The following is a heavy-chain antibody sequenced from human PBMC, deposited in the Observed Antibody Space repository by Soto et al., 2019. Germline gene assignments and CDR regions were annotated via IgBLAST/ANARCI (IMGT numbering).Heavy chain of an antibody. CDR2: ISYDGSNK. D-gene: IGHD1-26*01. CDR3: ARSKVGAASYYYGMDV. CDR1: GFTFSSYA. V-gene: IGHV3-30-3*01. Sequence: QVQLVESGGGVVQPGRSLRLSCAASGFTFSSYAMHWVRQAPGKGLEWVAVISYDGSNKYYADSVKGRFTISRDNSKNTLYLQMNSLRAEDTAVYYCARSKVGAASYYYGMDVWGQGTTVTVSS. J-gene: IGHJ6*02.